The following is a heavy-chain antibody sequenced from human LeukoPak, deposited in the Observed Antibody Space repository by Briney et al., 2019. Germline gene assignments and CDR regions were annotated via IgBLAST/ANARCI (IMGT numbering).Heavy chain of an antibody. V-gene: IGHV3-21*01. CDR3: ARVDILTGFDY. Sequence: GGSLRLSCAASGFTFSSYAMSWVRQAPGKGLEWVSSISSSSSYIYYADSVKGRFTISRDNAKNSLYLQMNSLRAEDTAVYYCARVDILTGFDYWGQGTLVTVSS. D-gene: IGHD3-9*01. CDR1: GFTFSSYA. J-gene: IGHJ4*02. CDR2: ISSSSSYI.